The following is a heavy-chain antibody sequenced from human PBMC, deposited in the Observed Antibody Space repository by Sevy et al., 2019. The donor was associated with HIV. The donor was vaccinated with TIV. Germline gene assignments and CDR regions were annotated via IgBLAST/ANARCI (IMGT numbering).Heavy chain of an antibody. Sequence: GGSLRLSCAASGFTFSRYWMSWVRQAPGKGLEWVANIKQDGSEKYYVDSVKGRFTMSRDNAKNSLYLQMNSLRAEDTAVYYCTKMKDDSSGFHLDYWGQGTLVTVSS. CDR2: IKQDGSEK. J-gene: IGHJ4*02. CDR1: GFTFSRYW. V-gene: IGHV3-7*01. D-gene: IGHD3-22*01. CDR3: TKMKDDSSGFHLDY.